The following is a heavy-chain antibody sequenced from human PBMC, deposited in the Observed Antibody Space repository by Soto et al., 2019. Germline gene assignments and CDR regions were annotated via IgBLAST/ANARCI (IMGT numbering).Heavy chain of an antibody. D-gene: IGHD2-2*02. Sequence: QVQLVQSGAEVKKPGSSVRISCKASGGTFSSYTISWVRQAPGQGLEWMGRIIPRFGIANYAQNFQGRVTITADKSTSTAYMEVSCLRSEDTAVYYCASSPLYCSTTTCYTPFDYWGQGTLVTVSS. V-gene: IGHV1-69*02. CDR2: IIPRFGIA. J-gene: IGHJ4*02. CDR3: ASSPLYCSTTTCYTPFDY. CDR1: GGTFSSYT.